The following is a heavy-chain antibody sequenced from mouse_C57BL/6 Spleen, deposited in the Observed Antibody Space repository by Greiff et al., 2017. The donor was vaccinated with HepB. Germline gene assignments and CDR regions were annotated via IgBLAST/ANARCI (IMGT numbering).Heavy chain of an antibody. J-gene: IGHJ4*01. Sequence: EVQGVESGGDLVKPGGSLKLSCAASGFTFSSYGMSWVRQTPDKRLEWVATISSGGSYTYYPDSVKGRFTISRDNAKNTLYLQMSSLKSEDTAMYYCARKEDSEAMDYWGQGTSVTVSS. CDR1: GFTFSSYG. CDR2: ISSGGSYT. CDR3: ARKEDSEAMDY. V-gene: IGHV5-6*01.